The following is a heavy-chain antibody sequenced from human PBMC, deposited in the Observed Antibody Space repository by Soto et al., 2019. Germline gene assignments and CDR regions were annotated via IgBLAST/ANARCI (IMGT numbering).Heavy chain of an antibody. J-gene: IGHJ4*02. CDR1: GYTLTELS. CDR3: ATGPMSGYEDY. Sequence: QVQLVQSGAEVKKPGASVKVSCKVSGYTLTELSMHWVRQAPGKGLEWMGGFDPEDGETIYAQKFQGGVTLTAXTSTDPAYMELSSLRSEDTAVYYCATGPMSGYEDYWGQGTLVTVSS. CDR2: FDPEDGET. D-gene: IGHD5-12*01. V-gene: IGHV1-24*01.